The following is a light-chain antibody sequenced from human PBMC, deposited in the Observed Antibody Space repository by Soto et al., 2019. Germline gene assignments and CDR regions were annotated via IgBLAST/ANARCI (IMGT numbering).Light chain of an antibody. CDR3: SSYTSSSTLV. V-gene: IGLV2-14*01. J-gene: IGLJ2*01. CDR2: DVS. Sequence: QSALTQPASVSGSPGQSITISCTGTSSDVGGYNYVSWYQQHPGKAPKLMIYDVSNRPSGVSNRFSGSKSGNTASLTISGLPGEGEGEYYCSSYTSSSTLVFGGGTKLTVL. CDR1: SSDVGGYNY.